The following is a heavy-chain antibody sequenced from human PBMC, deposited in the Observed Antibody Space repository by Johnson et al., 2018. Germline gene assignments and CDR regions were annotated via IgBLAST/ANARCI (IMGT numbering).Heavy chain of an antibody. CDR2: INNDGRS. D-gene: IGHD2-15*01. CDR3: ARDSCSGGTCYFKNYMDV. J-gene: IGHJ6*03. Sequence: VQLVESGGGTVQPGGSLRLSCAASGFTFSIYWMHWVRQVPGKGPVWLSRINNDGRSTYADSVRGRFTIPRDNTKNTVYLKMNNLRSDDTAVYYCARDSCSGGTCYFKNYMDVWGKGTTVTVSS. CDR1: GFTFSIYW. V-gene: IGHV3-74*03.